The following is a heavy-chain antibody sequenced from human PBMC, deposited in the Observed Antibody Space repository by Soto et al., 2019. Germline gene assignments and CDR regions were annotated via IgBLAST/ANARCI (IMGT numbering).Heavy chain of an antibody. CDR1: GYTFTGYY. Sequence: GASVKVSCKASGYTFTGYYMHWVRQAHGQGLEWMGWINPNSGGTNYAQKFQGWVTMTRDTSISTAYMELSRLRSDDTAVYYCVRSGYSYGYYFDYWGQGTLVTAPQ. V-gene: IGHV1-2*04. D-gene: IGHD5-18*01. CDR3: VRSGYSYGYYFDY. CDR2: INPNSGGT. J-gene: IGHJ4*02.